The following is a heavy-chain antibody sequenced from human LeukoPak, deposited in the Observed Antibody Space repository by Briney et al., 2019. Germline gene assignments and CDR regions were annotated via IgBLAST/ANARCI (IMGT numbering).Heavy chain of an antibody. CDR2: ISGSGTTI. CDR3: GRDFGLVGTKRSFDL. V-gene: IGHV3-11*01. Sequence: PGGSLRLSCAASGFTFTHYYMGWIRQAPGKGLEWLSYISGSGTTIFYADSVKGRFTISRDNAKNSVDLQMNSLRAEDTAVYYCGRDFGLVGTKRSFDLWGQGTMVTVSS. CDR1: GFTFTHYY. D-gene: IGHD1-7*01. J-gene: IGHJ3*01.